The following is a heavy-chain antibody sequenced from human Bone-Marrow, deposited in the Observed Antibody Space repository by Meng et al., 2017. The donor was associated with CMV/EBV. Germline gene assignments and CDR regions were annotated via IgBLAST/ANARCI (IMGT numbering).Heavy chain of an antibody. V-gene: IGHV6-1*01. CDR3: ARKLYYYDSSGYYHPTLDY. Sequence: SQTLSLTCAISGDSVSSNSAAWNWIRQSPSRGLEWLGRTYYRSNWYNDYAVSVKSRISINPEASKNQFSLQLNSVTPEDSAVYYCARKLYYYDSSGYYHPTLDYWGQGTLVTVSS. CDR1: GDSVSSNSAA. CDR2: TYYRSNWYN. D-gene: IGHD3-22*01. J-gene: IGHJ4*02.